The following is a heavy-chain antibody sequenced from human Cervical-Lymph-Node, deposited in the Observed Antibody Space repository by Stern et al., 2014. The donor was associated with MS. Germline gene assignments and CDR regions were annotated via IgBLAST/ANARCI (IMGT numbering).Heavy chain of an antibody. J-gene: IGHJ4*02. CDR3: AHRTAGPFDY. V-gene: IGHV2-5*02. Sequence: QITLKESGPALVKPTQTLTLTCTFSGFSLSTSGLGVGWIRQPPGEALEWLAYSYWDYQKRYSPSLKSRLTITKDTSKNQVVLTLTNVDPVDTATYYCAHRTAGPFDYWGQGTLVTVSS. CDR1: GFSLSTSGLG. CDR2: SYWDYQK.